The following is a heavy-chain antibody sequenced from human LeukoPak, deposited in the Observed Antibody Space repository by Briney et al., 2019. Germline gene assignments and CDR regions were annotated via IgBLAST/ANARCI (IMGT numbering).Heavy chain of an antibody. CDR2: ICYGGTA. D-gene: IGHD1-7*01. CDR1: GGSISTSGYC. CDR3: ARGGELLNY. V-gene: IGHV4-39*07. J-gene: IGHJ4*02. Sequence: SETLSLTCTVSGGSISTSGYCWGWIRQPPGKGLEWMGSICYGGTAYSRPSLKSRVTISLDTSKNQFSLRLSSVTAADTAVYYCARGGELLNYLGQGTLVTVSS.